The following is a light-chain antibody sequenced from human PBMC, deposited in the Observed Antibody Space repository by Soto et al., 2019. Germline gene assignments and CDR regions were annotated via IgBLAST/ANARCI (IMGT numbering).Light chain of an antibody. Sequence: DIPMTQSPSSLSASVGDRVTITCRAGQAISSYLNWYQHKPGTAPRLLVYGASRLQSGVPSRFSGSGSGTHFTLTISALQPEDFATYYCQQSHTTPTTFGQGTRGDIK. CDR2: GAS. V-gene: IGKV1-39*01. J-gene: IGKJ5*01. CDR1: QAISSY. CDR3: QQSHTTPTT.